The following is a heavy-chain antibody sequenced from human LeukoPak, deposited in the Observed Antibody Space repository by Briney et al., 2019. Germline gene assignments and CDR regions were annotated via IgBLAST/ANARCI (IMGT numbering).Heavy chain of an antibody. CDR3: ARGAPGTGSFDY. Sequence: SETLSLTCTVPGGTISSYYWSWIRQPPGKGLEWIGYIYYSGSTNYNPSPKSRVSMSIDTSKNQFSLKVSSMTAADTAVYYCARGAPGTGSFDYCGEGPLVAASS. CDR2: IYYSGST. J-gene: IGHJ4*02. D-gene: IGHD3-10*01. CDR1: GGTISSYY. V-gene: IGHV4-59*12.